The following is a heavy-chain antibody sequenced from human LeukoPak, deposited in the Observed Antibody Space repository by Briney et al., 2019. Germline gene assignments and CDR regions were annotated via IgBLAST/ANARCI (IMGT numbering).Heavy chain of an antibody. CDR1: GGSISSYY. Sequence: PSETLSLTCTVSGGSISSYYWSWIRQPAGKGLEWIGRIYTSGSTSYNPSLKSRVTMSVDTSKNQFSLKLSSVTAADTAVYYYARGPNRITMMIGDAFDIWGQGTMVTISS. V-gene: IGHV4-4*07. CDR3: ARGPNRITMMIGDAFDI. J-gene: IGHJ3*02. CDR2: IYTSGST. D-gene: IGHD3-22*01.